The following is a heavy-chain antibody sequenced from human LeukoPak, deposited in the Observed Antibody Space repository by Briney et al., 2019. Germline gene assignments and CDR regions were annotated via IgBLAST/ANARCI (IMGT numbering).Heavy chain of an antibody. J-gene: IGHJ4*02. CDR3: ASHDSSGYRLFDY. Sequence: GESLKISCKASGYYFSDNWIGWVRQMPGKGLEWMGVIWPGGSQTKYSSSFQGQVTISADKSINTAYLQWSSLKASDTAMYYCASHDSSGYRLFDYWGQGTLVTVSS. CDR2: IWPGGSQT. D-gene: IGHD3-22*01. V-gene: IGHV5-51*01. CDR1: GYYFSDNW.